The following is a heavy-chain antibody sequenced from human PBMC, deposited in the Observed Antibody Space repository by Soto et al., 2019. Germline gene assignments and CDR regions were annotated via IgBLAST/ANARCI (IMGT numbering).Heavy chain of an antibody. V-gene: IGHV3-23*01. J-gene: IGHJ5*02. CDR3: AKNQGVELVPLATVDWFDP. CDR2: ISGNGGTT. Sequence: GGSLRISCAASRFIFRNHVMSWVRQAPGKGLEWVSGISGNGGTTYYADSVKGRFTISRDNSKSTVYLELNNLSAEDAAVCHCAKNQGVELVPLATVDWFDPWGQGSVVTVSS. D-gene: IGHD1-26*01. CDR1: RFIFRNHV.